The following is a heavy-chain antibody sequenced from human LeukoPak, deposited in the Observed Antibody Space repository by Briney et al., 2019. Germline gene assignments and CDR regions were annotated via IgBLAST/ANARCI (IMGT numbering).Heavy chain of an antibody. Sequence: PSQTLSLTCTVSGDSISSGSYYWSWIRQPAGKGLEWIGRIYTSGSTNYNPSLKSRVTISVDTSKNQFSLKLSSVTAADTAVYYCARDVRTDYDFSNWFDPWGQGTLVTVSS. J-gene: IGHJ5*02. CDR3: ARDVRTDYDFSNWFDP. CDR2: IYTSGST. D-gene: IGHD3-3*01. CDR1: GDSISSGSYY. V-gene: IGHV4-61*02.